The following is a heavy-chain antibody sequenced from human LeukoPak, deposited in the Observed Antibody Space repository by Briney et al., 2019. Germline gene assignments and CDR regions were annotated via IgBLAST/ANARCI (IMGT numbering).Heavy chain of an antibody. J-gene: IGHJ6*02. CDR3: ARDKCSSTSCYLNYYYGMDV. V-gene: IGHV1-18*01. Sequence: ASVKVSCKASGYTFTSYGISWVRQAPGQGLEWMGWISAYNGNTNYAQKLQGRVTMTTDTSTSTAYMELRSLRSDDTAVYYCARDKCSSTSCYLNYYYGMDVWGQGTTVTVSS. D-gene: IGHD2-2*01. CDR2: ISAYNGNT. CDR1: GYTFTSYG.